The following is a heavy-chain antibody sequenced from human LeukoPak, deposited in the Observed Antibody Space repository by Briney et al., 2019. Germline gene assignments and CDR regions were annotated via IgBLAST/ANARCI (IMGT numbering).Heavy chain of an antibody. Sequence: SETLSLTCAVYGGSLSGYYWSWIRQPPGKGLEWIGEINHSGSTNYNPSLKSRVTISVDTSKNQFSLKLSSVTAADTAVYYCAGNLWFGGAFDIWGQGTMVTVSS. J-gene: IGHJ3*02. D-gene: IGHD3-10*01. CDR2: INHSGST. V-gene: IGHV4-34*01. CDR1: GGSLSGYY. CDR3: AGNLWFGGAFDI.